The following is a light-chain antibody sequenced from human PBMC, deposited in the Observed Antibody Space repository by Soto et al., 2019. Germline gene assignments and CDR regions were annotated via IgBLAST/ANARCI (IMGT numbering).Light chain of an antibody. CDR3: QQYGSSPLT. Sequence: EIVLTQSPGTLSLSPGERATLSSRASQSVGSGFLAWYQQKPGQPPRLLIYGASSRATGIPDRFSGSGSGTDFTLTISRLEPEDVAVYYCQQYGSSPLTFGGGTKVEIK. CDR2: GAS. J-gene: IGKJ4*01. V-gene: IGKV3-20*01. CDR1: QSVGSGF.